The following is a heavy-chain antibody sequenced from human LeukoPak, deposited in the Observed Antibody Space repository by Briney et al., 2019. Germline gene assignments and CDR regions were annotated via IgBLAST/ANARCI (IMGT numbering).Heavy chain of an antibody. CDR2: INHSGST. CDR1: GGSFSGYY. V-gene: IGHV4-34*01. D-gene: IGHD3-3*01. J-gene: IGHJ4*02. CDR3: ARATYYDFWSGYSQPTVDY. Sequence: PSETLSLTCAVYGGSFSGYYWSWIRQPPGKGLEWIGEINHSGSTNYNPSLKSRVTISVDTSKNQFSLKLSSVTAADTAVYYCARATYYDFWSGYSQPTVDYWGQGTLVTVSS.